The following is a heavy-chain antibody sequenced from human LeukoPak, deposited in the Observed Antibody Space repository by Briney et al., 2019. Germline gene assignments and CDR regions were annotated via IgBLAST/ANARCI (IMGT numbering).Heavy chain of an antibody. D-gene: IGHD3-10*01. CDR3: ASNGGFGELYDDY. V-gene: IGHV4-31*03. J-gene: IGHJ4*02. Sequence: SETLSLTCTVSGGSISSGGYYWSWIRQHPGKGLEWIRYIYYSGSTYYNPSLKSRVTISVDTSKNQFSLKLSSVTAADTAVYYCASNGGFGELYDDYWGQGTLVTVSS. CDR2: IYYSGST. CDR1: GGSISSGGYY.